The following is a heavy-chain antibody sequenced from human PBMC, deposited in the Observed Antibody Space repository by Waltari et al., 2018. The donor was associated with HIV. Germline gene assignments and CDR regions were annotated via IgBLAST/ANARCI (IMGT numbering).Heavy chain of an antibody. V-gene: IGHV1-69*04. CDR1: RGTFNPCA. D-gene: IGHD2-15*01. Sequence: QVQLVQSGTEVKKPGSSVKISCKTSRGTFNPCAINWVRQAPGQGLEWVGRIIPVLRMTNYAQRFQGRVTITADESTSSVYLELRSLRSDDTAVYYCARVPTSTVVARYFDAWGQGALVTVSS. J-gene: IGHJ4*02. CDR3: ARVPTSTVVARYFDA. CDR2: IIPVLRMT.